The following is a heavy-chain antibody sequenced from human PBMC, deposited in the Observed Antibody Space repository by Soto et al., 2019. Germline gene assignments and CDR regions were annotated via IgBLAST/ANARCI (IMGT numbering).Heavy chain of an antibody. V-gene: IGHV3-30*03. CDR3: AAETKSYFDGMDV. CDR1: GLTFSSSA. J-gene: IGHJ6*02. CDR2: ISYDGSNK. Sequence: QVQLVESGGGGVQPGRSLRLSCAASGLTFSSSAMHWVRQAPGKGLEWVALISYDGSNKYYVDYVKGRFTISRDNSKNTLDLQMNSLREEDTAVYYCAAETKSYFDGMDVWGQGTTVTVSS.